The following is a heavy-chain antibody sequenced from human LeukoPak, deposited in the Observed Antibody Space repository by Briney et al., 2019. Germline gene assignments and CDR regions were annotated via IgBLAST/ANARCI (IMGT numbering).Heavy chain of an antibody. V-gene: IGHV5-51*01. D-gene: IGHD3-3*01. CDR1: GYTFTTYW. J-gene: IGHJ4*02. Sequence: KPGESLKISCQGSGYTFTTYWIGWVRQMPGKGLEWMGIIHPGDSDIRYSPSFKGQVTISADKSISTAYLQWSNLKASDTAMYYCARQITISHFDCWGQGTLVTVSS. CDR3: ARQITISHFDC. CDR2: IHPGDSDI.